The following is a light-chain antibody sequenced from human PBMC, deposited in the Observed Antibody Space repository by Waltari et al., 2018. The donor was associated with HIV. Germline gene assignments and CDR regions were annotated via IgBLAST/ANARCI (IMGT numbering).Light chain of an antibody. Sequence: QSVLTQPPSVSGAPGQRVTISCSGSSSSLGTNYDVHWYQQLPRADPKLLIYGDYNRPSGFPELFSASRSGTSASLAITGLQPEDEADYYCQSYDTIVGGFYVFGTGTKVTV. CDR3: QSYDTIVGGFYV. J-gene: IGLJ1*01. CDR1: SSSLGTNYD. CDR2: GDY. V-gene: IGLV1-40*01.